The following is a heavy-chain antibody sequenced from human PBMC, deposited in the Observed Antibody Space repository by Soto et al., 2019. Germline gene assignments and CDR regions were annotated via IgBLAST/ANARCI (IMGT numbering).Heavy chain of an antibody. D-gene: IGHD2-2*01. CDR3: ARVGAYCVSTSCHDY. Sequence: QVQLVQSGAEVKKPGASVKVSCKASGYTFTNYGISWVRQAPGQGLEWMGWISAYNGNTDYTQKLQGRVTMTTDTSTSTAYMELRSLRSDDTAVDYGARVGAYCVSTSCHDYWGQGTLVTVSS. CDR2: ISAYNGNT. CDR1: GYTFTNYG. J-gene: IGHJ4*02. V-gene: IGHV1-18*01.